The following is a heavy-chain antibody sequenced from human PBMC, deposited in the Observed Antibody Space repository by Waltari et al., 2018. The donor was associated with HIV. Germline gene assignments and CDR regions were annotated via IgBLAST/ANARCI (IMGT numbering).Heavy chain of an antibody. CDR1: GYGFTDYW. Sequence: EVQLVQSGAEVKKPGESLKISCKASGYGFTDYWIGWVRLMPGKGLEVMGFIYPGDSATRYSQSFQGQVTISVDKAINTAYLQWNSLKASDTAMYYCAARTVTIPYDAFDIWGQGTLVTVS. CDR2: IYPGDSAT. D-gene: IGHD4-17*01. V-gene: IGHV5-51*03. J-gene: IGHJ3*02. CDR3: AARTVTIPYDAFDI.